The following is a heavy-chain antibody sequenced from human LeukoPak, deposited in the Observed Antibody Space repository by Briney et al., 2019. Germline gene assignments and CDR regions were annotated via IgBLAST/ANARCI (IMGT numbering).Heavy chain of an antibody. D-gene: IGHD5-18*01. J-gene: IGHJ4*02. CDR1: GGFISSSSYY. CDR3: ARGAGDTAMLEDY. Sequence: KPSETLSLTCTVSGGFISSSSYYWGWIRQPPGKGLEWIGSIYYSGSTYYNPSLTSRVTISVDTSKSQFSLKLSSVTAADTAVYYCARGAGDTAMLEDYRGQGTLVTVSS. V-gene: IGHV4-39*07. CDR2: IYYSGST.